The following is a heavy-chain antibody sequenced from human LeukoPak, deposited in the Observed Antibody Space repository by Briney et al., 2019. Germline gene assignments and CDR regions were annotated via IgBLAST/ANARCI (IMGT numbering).Heavy chain of an antibody. CDR3: AGGANYYDTY. V-gene: IGHV4-30-2*01. J-gene: IGHJ4*02. CDR1: GGSISSGGYS. CDR2: IYHSGST. D-gene: IGHD3-22*01. Sequence: PSKTLSLTCAVSGGSISSGGYSWSWIRQPPGKGLEWIGYIYHSGSTYYNPSLKSRVTISVDRSKNQFSLKLSSVTAADTAVYYCAGGANYYDTYWRQGTLVTVSS.